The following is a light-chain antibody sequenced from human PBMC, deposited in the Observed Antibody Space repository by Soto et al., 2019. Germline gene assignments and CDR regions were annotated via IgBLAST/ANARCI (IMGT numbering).Light chain of an antibody. Sequence: EIVLTQSPGTLSLSPGERATLSCRASQSVSSSYLARYRQKPGQAPRLLIYGASSRATVIPDRFSGSGSGTDFTLTISRLEPEDFAVYYCQQYGSSPWTFGQGTKVEIK. V-gene: IGKV3-20*01. CDR1: QSVSSSY. J-gene: IGKJ1*01. CDR2: GAS. CDR3: QQYGSSPWT.